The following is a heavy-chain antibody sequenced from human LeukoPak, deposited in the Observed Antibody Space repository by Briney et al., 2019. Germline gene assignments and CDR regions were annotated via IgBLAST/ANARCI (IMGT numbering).Heavy chain of an antibody. CDR2: IYTSGST. V-gene: IGHV4-4*07. D-gene: IGHD6-13*01. CDR1: GGSISSYY. Sequence: PSETLSLTCTVSGGSISSYYWSWIRQPAGKGLEWIGRIYTSGSTNYNPSLKSRVTMSVDTSKNQFSLKLSSVTAADTAVYYCARDRQQLLPWYYYYMDVWGKKTTVTVS. CDR3: ARDRQQLLPWYYYYMDV. J-gene: IGHJ6*03.